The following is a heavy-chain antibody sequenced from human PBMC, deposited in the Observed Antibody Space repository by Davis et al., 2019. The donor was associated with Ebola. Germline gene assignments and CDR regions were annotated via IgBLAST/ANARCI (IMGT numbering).Heavy chain of an antibody. J-gene: IGHJ4*02. CDR3: ARGYSGYDWGLLDY. CDR2: ISAYNGNT. CDR1: GYTFTSYG. V-gene: IGHV1-18*01. D-gene: IGHD5-12*01. Sequence: AASVKVSCKASGYTFTSYGISWVRQAPGQGLEWMGWISAYNGNTNYAQKLQGRVTMTTDTSTSTAYMELRSLRSDDTAVYYCARGYSGYDWGLLDYWGQGTLVTVSS.